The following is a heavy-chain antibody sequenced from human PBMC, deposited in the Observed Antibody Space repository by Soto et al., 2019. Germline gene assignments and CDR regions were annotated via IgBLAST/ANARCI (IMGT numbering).Heavy chain of an antibody. Sequence: QVHLVQSGAEVKKPGASVKVSCQGSGYAFTTYGITCVRQAPGQGLEWMGWISAHNGNTNYAQKLQGRVTVTRDTSTSTAYMELSSLRYDDTAVYYCARGRYGDYWGQGALVTVSS. CDR1: GYAFTTYG. CDR2: ISAHNGNT. J-gene: IGHJ4*02. CDR3: ARGRYGDY. D-gene: IGHD1-1*01. V-gene: IGHV1-18*01.